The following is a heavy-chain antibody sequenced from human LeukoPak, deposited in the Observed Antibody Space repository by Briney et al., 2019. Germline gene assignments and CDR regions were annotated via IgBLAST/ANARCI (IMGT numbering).Heavy chain of an antibody. J-gene: IGHJ5*02. CDR1: IDSFSNYH. Sequence: RASETLSLTCAVYIDSFSNYHWNWIRQTPAKGMEWIGEVNESGGTNISPSLRSRVILSVDTSKNQFSLKLISATVADTAIYYCARGQGATVPQVGKNWFDPWGQGTRVTVSS. V-gene: IGHV4-34*01. CDR3: ARGQGATVPQVGKNWFDP. D-gene: IGHD1-26*01. CDR2: VNESGGT.